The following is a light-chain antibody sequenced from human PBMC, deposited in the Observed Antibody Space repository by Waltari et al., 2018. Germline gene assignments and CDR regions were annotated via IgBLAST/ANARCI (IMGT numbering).Light chain of an antibody. CDR1: SSNIGRNT. V-gene: IGLV1-44*01. Sequence: QSVLTQPPSASGTPGQRVTIPCSGSSSNIGRNTVNWYQQLPGTAPKLLIYSNNQRPSGVPDRFSGSKSGTSASLAISGLQSEDEADYYCAAWDDSLGVVFGGGTKLTVL. J-gene: IGLJ2*01. CDR2: SNN. CDR3: AAWDDSLGVV.